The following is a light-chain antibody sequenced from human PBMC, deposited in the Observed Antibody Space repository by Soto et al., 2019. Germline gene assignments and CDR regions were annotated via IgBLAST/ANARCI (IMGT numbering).Light chain of an antibody. CDR2: GAS. Sequence: EIVLTQSPGTLSLSPGERATLTCRASQSLTNNYFAWFRLKPGRALRLLIDGASTRATGIPARFSGSGSGTEFTLTISSLQSEDFAVYYCQQYNNWPRWTFGQGTKVDIK. CDR1: QSLTNN. CDR3: QQYNNWPRWT. V-gene: IGKV3D-15*01. J-gene: IGKJ1*01.